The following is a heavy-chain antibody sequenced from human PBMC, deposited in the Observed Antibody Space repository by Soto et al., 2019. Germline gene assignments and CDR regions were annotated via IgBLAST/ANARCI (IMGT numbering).Heavy chain of an antibody. V-gene: IGHV4-39*01. Sequence: SDTLSLTCTVCGASISSSSYYWGWIRQPPGKGLEWIGSIYYSGSTYYNPSLKSRVTISVDTSKNQFSLKLSSVTAADTAVYYCACIFSGGYGYGFYYYGMDVWGQGTTVT. D-gene: IGHD5-18*01. CDR3: ACIFSGGYGYGFYYYGMDV. CDR1: GASISSSSYY. CDR2: IYYSGST. J-gene: IGHJ6*02.